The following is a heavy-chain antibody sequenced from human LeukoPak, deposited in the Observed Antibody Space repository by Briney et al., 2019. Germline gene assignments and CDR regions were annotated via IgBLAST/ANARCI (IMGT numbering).Heavy chain of an antibody. CDR3: ASPYSSGWYSHGSFDY. D-gene: IGHD6-19*01. Sequence: GASVKVSCKASGGTFSSYAISWVRQAPGQGLEWMGGIIPIFGTANYAQKFQGRVTITADESTSTAYMELSRLRSDDTAVYYCASPYSSGWYSHGSFDYWGQGTLVTVSS. J-gene: IGHJ4*02. CDR2: IIPIFGTA. V-gene: IGHV1-69*01. CDR1: GGTFSSYA.